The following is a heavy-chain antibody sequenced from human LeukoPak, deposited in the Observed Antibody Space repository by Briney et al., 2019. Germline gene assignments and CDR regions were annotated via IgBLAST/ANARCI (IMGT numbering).Heavy chain of an antibody. V-gene: IGHV3-23*01. CDR2: ISGSGDNT. CDR3: AKGSYYDSSGSFYFDY. Sequence: GGSLRLSCAASGFTFSSYAMSWVRQAPGKGLEWVSGISGSGDNTYYADSVKGRFTISRDNSKNTLYVQVNSLGTEDAAAYYCAKGSYYDSSGSFYFDYWGQGTLVTVSS. J-gene: IGHJ4*02. D-gene: IGHD3-22*01. CDR1: GFTFSSYA.